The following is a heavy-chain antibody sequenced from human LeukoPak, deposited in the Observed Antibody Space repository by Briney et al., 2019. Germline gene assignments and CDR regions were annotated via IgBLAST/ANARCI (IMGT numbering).Heavy chain of an antibody. J-gene: IGHJ5*02. V-gene: IGHV4-59*12. CDR1: GGSISSYY. CDR2: IYYSGGT. CDR3: ARDSYYYGSGSYYKLSWFDP. D-gene: IGHD3-10*01. Sequence: SETLSLTCTVSGGSISSYYWSWIRQPPGKGLERIGDIYYSGGTNYNPSLKSRVTISVDTSKNQFSLKLSSVTAADTAVYYCARDSYYYGSGSYYKLSWFDPWGQGTLVTVSS.